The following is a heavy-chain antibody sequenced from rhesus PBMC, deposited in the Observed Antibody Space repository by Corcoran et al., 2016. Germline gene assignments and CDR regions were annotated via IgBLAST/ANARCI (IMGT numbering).Heavy chain of an antibody. Sequence: QVQLQESGPGLVKPSETLSLTCAVSGGSISSDYNSWSWIRQPPGKELEWIGSISYSRNTHYNPSPKSRLTMSGDTSKHQFSLRLSSVTAADSAVYYCARYSGSIYGSFDSWGQGVLVTVSS. CDR2: ISYSRNT. CDR3: ARYSGSIYGSFDS. J-gene: IGHJ4*01. V-gene: IGHV4-122*02. CDR1: GGSISSDYNS. D-gene: IGHD5-24*01.